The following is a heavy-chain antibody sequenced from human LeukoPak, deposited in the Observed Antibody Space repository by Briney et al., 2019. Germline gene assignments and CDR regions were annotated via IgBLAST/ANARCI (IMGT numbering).Heavy chain of an antibody. Sequence: GGSLRLSCAASGFTFSDYYMSWIRQAPGKGLEWVSYISNSGSTIYYADSVKGRFTISRDNAKNSLYLQMNSLRAEDTAVYYCARPVGNYYDSSGYWDFDYWGQGTLVTVSS. CDR2: ISNSGSTI. D-gene: IGHD3-22*01. CDR1: GFTFSDYY. CDR3: ARPVGNYYDSSGYWDFDY. J-gene: IGHJ4*02. V-gene: IGHV3-11*04.